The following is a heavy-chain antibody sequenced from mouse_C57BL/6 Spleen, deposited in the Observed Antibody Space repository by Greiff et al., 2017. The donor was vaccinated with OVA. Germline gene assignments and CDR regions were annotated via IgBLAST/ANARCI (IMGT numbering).Heavy chain of an antibody. CDR1: GFTFSSYA. J-gene: IGHJ3*01. D-gene: IGHD2-1*01. V-gene: IGHV5-9-1*02. Sequence: EVMLVESGEGLVKPGGSLKLSCAASGFTFSSYAMSWVRQTPEKRLEWVAYISSGGDYIYYADTVKGRFTISRDNARNTLYLQMSSLKSEDTAMYYCTRDPPIYYGNSAWFAYWGQGTLVTVSA. CDR2: ISSGGDYI. CDR3: TRDPPIYYGNSAWFAY.